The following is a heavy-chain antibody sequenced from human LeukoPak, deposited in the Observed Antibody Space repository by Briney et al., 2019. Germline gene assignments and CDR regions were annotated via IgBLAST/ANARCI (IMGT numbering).Heavy chain of an antibody. J-gene: IGHJ4*02. CDR2: ISSSSTI. CDR3: ARDSYASLTDY. V-gene: IGHV3-48*01. Sequence: GGSLRLSCAASGFTFSSYSMNWVRQAPGKGLEWVSYISSSSTIYYADSVKGRFTISRDNAKNSLYLQMNSLRAEDTAVYYCARDSYASLTDYWGQGTLVTVSS. D-gene: IGHD5-18*01. CDR1: GFTFSSYS.